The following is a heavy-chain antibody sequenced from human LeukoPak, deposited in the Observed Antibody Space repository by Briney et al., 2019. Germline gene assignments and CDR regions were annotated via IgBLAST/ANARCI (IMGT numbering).Heavy chain of an antibody. V-gene: IGHV4-4*07. CDR3: AREWVGDIVLKKTVTNWFDP. Sequence: SETLSLTCTVSGGSISSYYWSWIRQPAGKGLEWIGRIYTSGSTNYNPSLKSRVTMSVDTSKNQFSLKLSSVTAADTAVYYCAREWVGDIVLKKTVTNWFDPWGQGTLVTVSS. CDR1: GGSISSYY. D-gene: IGHD2-8*01. CDR2: IYTSGST. J-gene: IGHJ5*02.